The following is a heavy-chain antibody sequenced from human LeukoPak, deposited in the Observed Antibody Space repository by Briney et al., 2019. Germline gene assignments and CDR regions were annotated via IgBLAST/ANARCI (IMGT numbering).Heavy chain of an antibody. J-gene: IGHJ4*02. CDR3: ATAGSGYEDGFDY. CDR2: ISSNSSYI. Sequence: GGSLRLSCAASGFTFNTYTMNWVRQAPGKGLGWVSSISSNSSYIYYADSVKGRFTISRDNAKKSLYLQMNSLRVEDTAVYYCATAGSGYEDGFDYWGQGTLVTVSS. D-gene: IGHD5-12*01. CDR1: GFTFNTYT. V-gene: IGHV3-21*01.